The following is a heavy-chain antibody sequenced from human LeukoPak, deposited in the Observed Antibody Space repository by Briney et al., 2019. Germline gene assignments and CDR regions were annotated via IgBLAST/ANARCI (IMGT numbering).Heavy chain of an antibody. V-gene: IGHV3-30-3*01. Sequence: GGSLRLSCAASGFTFSSYAMHWVRQAPGKGLEWVAVISYDGSNKYYADSVKGRFTISRDNSKNTLYLQMNSLRAEDTAVYYCARDLYYYDSSGYFFVWGQGTLVTVSS. D-gene: IGHD3-22*01. CDR2: ISYDGSNK. CDR1: GFTFSSYA. J-gene: IGHJ4*02. CDR3: ARDLYYYDSSGYFFV.